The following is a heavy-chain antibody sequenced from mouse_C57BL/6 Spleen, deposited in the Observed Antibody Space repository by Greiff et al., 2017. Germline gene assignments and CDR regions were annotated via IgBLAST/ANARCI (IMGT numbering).Heavy chain of an antibody. CDR3: AREDDAVYYAMDY. Sequence: EVKLQESGPGLVKPSQSLSLTCSVTGYSITSGYYWNWIRQFPGNKLEWMGYISYDGSHNYNPSLKNRISITRDTSKNQFFLKLNSVTTEDTATYYCAREDDAVYYAMDYWGQGTSVTVSS. CDR2: ISYDGSH. J-gene: IGHJ4*01. V-gene: IGHV3-6*01. D-gene: IGHD2-12*01. CDR1: GYSITSGYY.